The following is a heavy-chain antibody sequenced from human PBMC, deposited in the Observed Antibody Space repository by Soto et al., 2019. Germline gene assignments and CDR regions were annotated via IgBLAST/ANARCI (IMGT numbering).Heavy chain of an antibody. V-gene: IGHV3-23*01. Sequence: EVQLLESGGGLVQPGGSLRLSCAASGFTFSSYAMSWVRQAPGMGLEWVSAISGSGGSTYYADSVKGRFTISRDNSKNPLYRQMTSLRAEDTAVYYCAKVWTRHDYYYYGMDDWGQGTTVTVSS. J-gene: IGHJ6*02. CDR2: ISGSGGST. CDR1: GFTFSSYA. D-gene: IGHD1-1*01. CDR3: AKVWTRHDYYYYGMDD.